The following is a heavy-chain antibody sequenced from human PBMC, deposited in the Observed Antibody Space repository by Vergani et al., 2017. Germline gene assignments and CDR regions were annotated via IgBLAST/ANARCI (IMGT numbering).Heavy chain of an antibody. CDR2: IWYDGSNK. CDR1: GFTFSSYG. D-gene: IGHD1-26*01. CDR3: ARDFQWGSGDGWDYFYY. V-gene: IGHV3-33*01. J-gene: IGHJ4*02. Sequence: QVQLVESGGGVVQPGRSLRVSCAASGFTFSSYGMHWVRQAPGKGLEWVAVIWYDGSNKYYADSVNGRFTISRDNSKNTLYLQMNSLRAEDTAVYYCARDFQWGSGDGWDYFYYWGQGTLVTVSS.